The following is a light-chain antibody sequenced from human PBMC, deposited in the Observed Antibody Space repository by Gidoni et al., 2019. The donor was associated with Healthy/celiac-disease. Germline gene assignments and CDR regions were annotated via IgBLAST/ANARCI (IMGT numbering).Light chain of an antibody. CDR2: AAS. V-gene: IGKV1-NL1*01. CDR3: HQYFSTPLT. Sequence: QLTKPQPSLLASVGDRVTITCRASQGISNSLAWYQQKPGKAPKLLLYAASRLESGVPSRFSVSGSETFYTLTISSLQPEDFPTYYCHQYFSTPLTFGGGTKVEIK. CDR1: QGISNS. J-gene: IGKJ4*01.